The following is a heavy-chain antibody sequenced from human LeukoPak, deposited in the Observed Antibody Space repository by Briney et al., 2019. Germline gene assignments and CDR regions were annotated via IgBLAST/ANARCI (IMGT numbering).Heavy chain of an antibody. J-gene: IGHJ6*02. CDR2: ISSSGSTI. D-gene: IGHD1-1*01. Sequence: GGSLRLSCAASGFTFSDYYMSWIRQAPGKGLEWVSYISSSGSTIYYADSVKGRFTISRDNAKNSLYQQMNSLRAEDTAVYYCARDSGTQYSYYYYGMDVWGQGTTVTVSS. CDR3: ARDSGTQYSYYYYGMDV. CDR1: GFTFSDYY. V-gene: IGHV3-11*01.